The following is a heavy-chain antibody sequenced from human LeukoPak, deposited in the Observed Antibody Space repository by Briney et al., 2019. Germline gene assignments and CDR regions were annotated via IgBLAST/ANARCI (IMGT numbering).Heavy chain of an antibody. V-gene: IGHV3-30*18. D-gene: IGHD3-22*01. CDR3: AKDSDPMIVVVISYFDY. CDR2: ISYDGSNK. Sequence: GGSLRLSCVASGFTFSSYGMPWVRQAPGKGLEWVAVISYDGSNKYYADSVKGRFTISRDNSKNTLYLQMNSLRAEDTAVYYCAKDSDPMIVVVISYFDYWGQGTLVTVSS. CDR1: GFTFSSYG. J-gene: IGHJ4*02.